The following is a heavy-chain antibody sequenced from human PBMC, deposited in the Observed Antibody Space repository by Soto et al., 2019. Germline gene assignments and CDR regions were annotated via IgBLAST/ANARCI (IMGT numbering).Heavy chain of an antibody. CDR1: GYTFTGYY. Sequence: ASVKVSCKASGYTFTGYYMHWVRQAPGQGLEGMGWINPNSGGTNYAQKFQGRVTMTRDTSISKAYMALSRLRSDDTAVYYCARDGSSGYYPDAFDICGQGTMVTVSS. CDR3: ARDGSSGYYPDAFDI. CDR2: INPNSGGT. J-gene: IGHJ3*02. V-gene: IGHV1-2*02. D-gene: IGHD3-22*01.